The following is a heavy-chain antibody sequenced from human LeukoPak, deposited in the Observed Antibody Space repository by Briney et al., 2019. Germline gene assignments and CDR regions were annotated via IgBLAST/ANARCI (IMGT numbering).Heavy chain of an antibody. J-gene: IGHJ4*02. Sequence: ASLKFSCKASGYTFTGYYMPWVRQGPGQGFEWLGWINPNSGGTNYAQKFQGRVTMTRDTSISTAYMELSRLRSDDTAVYYCARDLRDPWSGYSGYWGQGTLVTVSS. CDR2: INPNSGGT. D-gene: IGHD3-3*01. CDR3: ARDLRDPWSGYSGY. V-gene: IGHV1-2*02. CDR1: GYTFTGYY.